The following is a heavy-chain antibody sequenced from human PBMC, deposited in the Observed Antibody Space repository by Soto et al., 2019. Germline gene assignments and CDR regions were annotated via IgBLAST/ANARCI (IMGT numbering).Heavy chain of an antibody. CDR1: GGTFTNYA. Sequence: ASVKVSCKASGGTFTNYAFSWVRQAPGQGLEWLGGIIPIFGTADYAQKFQGRVTMTTDTSTRTAYMDIRGLRSDDTAIYYCARGGYYDSSGARNYHYYGMDVWGQGTTVTVSS. J-gene: IGHJ6*02. V-gene: IGHV1-69*05. D-gene: IGHD3-22*01. CDR3: ARGGYYDSSGARNYHYYGMDV. CDR2: IIPIFGTA.